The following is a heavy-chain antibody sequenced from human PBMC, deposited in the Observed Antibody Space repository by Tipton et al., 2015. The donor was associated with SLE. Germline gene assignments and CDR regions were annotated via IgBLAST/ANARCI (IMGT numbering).Heavy chain of an antibody. V-gene: IGHV4-39*01. D-gene: IGHD1-1*01. J-gene: IGHJ6*02. CDR1: GGSISSSSYY. Sequence: TLSLTCTVSGGSISSSSYYWGWIRQPPGKGLEWIGHVLYSGTTNYNPSLKSRVTISVDTSKSQFSLRLNSVTAADTAVYYCSTVRYDYGMDVWGQGTTVTVSS. CDR2: VLYSGTT. CDR3: STVRYDYGMDV.